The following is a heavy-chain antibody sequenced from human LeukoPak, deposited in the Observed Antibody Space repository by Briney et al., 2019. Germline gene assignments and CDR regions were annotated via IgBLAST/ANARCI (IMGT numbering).Heavy chain of an antibody. CDR2: INPKTGDT. CDR3: ARDGYRNELDY. Sequence: GASVKVSCKTSGYSFIAYYIHWVRQAPGQGLEWMGWINPKTGDTRYAQKLRGRVTMTRDTSVSTVYMDLSGLRSDDTAVYFCARDGYRNELDYWGRRTLVTVSS. J-gene: IGHJ4*02. V-gene: IGHV1-2*02. D-gene: IGHD5-24*01. CDR1: GYSFIAYY.